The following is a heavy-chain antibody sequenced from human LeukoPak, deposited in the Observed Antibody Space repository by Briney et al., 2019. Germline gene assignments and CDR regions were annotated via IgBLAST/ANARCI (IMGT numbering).Heavy chain of an antibody. CDR3: ARQKIKTGEGDY. CDR1: GGSISSSSYY. V-gene: IGHV4-39*01. CDR2: IYYSGST. J-gene: IGHJ4*02. D-gene: IGHD7-27*01. Sequence: LETLSLTCTVSGGSISSSSYYWGWIRQPPGKGLEWIGSIYYSGSTYYNPSLKSRVTISVDTSKNQFSLKLSSVTAADTAVYYCARQKIKTGEGDYWGQGTLVTVSS.